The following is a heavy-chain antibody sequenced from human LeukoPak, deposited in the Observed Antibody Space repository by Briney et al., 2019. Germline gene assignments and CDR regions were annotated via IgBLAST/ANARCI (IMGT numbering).Heavy chain of an antibody. D-gene: IGHD5-24*01. CDR2: ISYDGSNK. CDR1: GFTFSSYA. Sequence: SGGSLRLSCAASGFTFSSYAMHWVRQAPGKGLEWVAVISYDGSNKYYADSVKGRFTISRDNSKNTLYLQMNSLRAEDTAVYYCARDGYNYGNYWGQGTLVTVSS. CDR3: ARDGYNYGNY. J-gene: IGHJ4*02. V-gene: IGHV3-30-3*01.